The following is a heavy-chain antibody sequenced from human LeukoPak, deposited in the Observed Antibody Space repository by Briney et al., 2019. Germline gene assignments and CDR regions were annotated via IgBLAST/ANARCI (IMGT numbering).Heavy chain of an antibody. CDR3: ARSPRSYYDSSGYLFDY. J-gene: IGHJ4*02. V-gene: IGHV5-51*01. Sequence: GESLKISCKGSGYSFTSYWIGWGRPMPGKGLEWMGIIYPGDSDTRYSPSFQGQVTISADKSISTAYLQWSSLKASDTAMYYCARSPRSYYDSSGYLFDYWGQGTLVTVSS. CDR1: GYSFTSYW. CDR2: IYPGDSDT. D-gene: IGHD3-22*01.